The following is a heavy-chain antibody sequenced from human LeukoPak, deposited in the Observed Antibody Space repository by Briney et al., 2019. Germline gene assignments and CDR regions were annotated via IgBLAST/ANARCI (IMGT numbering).Heavy chain of an antibody. Sequence: PGGSLRLSCAASGFTFSDYYMSWIRQAPGKGLEWVSYISSSSSTIYYADSVKGRFTISRDNAKNSLYLQMNSLRAEDTAVYYCATRYCSGGSCYSPSYYFDYWGQGTLVTVSS. D-gene: IGHD2-15*01. CDR2: ISSSSSTI. CDR3: ATRYCSGGSCYSPSYYFDY. V-gene: IGHV3-11*04. J-gene: IGHJ4*02. CDR1: GFTFSDYY.